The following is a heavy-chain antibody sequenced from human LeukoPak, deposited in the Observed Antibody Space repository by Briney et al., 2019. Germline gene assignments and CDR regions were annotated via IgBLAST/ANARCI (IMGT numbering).Heavy chain of an antibody. J-gene: IGHJ4*02. Sequence: GASVKVSCKASGYTFTSYYMHWVRQAPGQGLEWMGIINPSGGSTSYAQKFQGRVTMTRDTSTSTVYMELSSLRSEDTAVYYCARDPGGGSCYITGHYWGQGTLVTVSS. CDR2: INPSGGST. CDR3: ARDPGGGSCYITGHY. CDR1: GYTFTSYY. D-gene: IGHD1-26*01. V-gene: IGHV1-46*01.